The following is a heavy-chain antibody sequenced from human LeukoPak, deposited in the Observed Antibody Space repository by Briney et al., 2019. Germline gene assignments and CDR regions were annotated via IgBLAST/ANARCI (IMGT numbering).Heavy chain of an antibody. J-gene: IGHJ4*02. CDR2: INPNSGGT. D-gene: IGHD6-13*01. Sequence: GASVKVSCKASGYTFTGYYMHWVRQAPGQGLEWMGRINPNSGGTNYAQKFQGRVTMTRDTSTSTAYMELSRLRSDDTAVYYCARVKGREIAAMDYWGQGTLVTVSS. V-gene: IGHV1-2*06. CDR1: GYTFTGYY. CDR3: ARVKGREIAAMDY.